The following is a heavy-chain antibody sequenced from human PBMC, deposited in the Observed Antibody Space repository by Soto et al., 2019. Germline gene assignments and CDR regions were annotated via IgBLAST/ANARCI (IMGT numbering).Heavy chain of an antibody. Sequence: EVQVLESGGGLVQPGGSLRLSCAASGFTFSSYAMSWVRQAPGQGLEWVSAISGSGSNPYYADSVKGRFTISRDNSTNTLYLQMNSRRAEDTALDYCGKTASRTNRDRVAHWGQGTLVTVSS. CDR3: GKTASRTNRDRVAH. CDR1: GFTFSSYA. J-gene: IGHJ4*02. CDR2: ISGSGSNP. D-gene: IGHD3-3*01. V-gene: IGHV3-23*01.